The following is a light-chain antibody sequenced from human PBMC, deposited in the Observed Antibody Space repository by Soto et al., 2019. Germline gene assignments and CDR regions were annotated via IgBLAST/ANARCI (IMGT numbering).Light chain of an antibody. V-gene: IGKV1-39*01. CDR2: TVS. CDR3: QQSSSTPPFT. CDR1: QNISIY. Sequence: DIQMTQSPSSLSASVGDRVTITCRASQNISIYLNLYQQKPGKAPKLLIYTVSNLQSGVPSRFSADGSGTDFTLTISSLQPEDFATYYCQQSSSTPPFTFGPGTKVDIK. J-gene: IGKJ3*01.